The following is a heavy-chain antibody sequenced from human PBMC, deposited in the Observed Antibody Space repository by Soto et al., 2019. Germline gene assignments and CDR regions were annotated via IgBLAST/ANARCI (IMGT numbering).Heavy chain of an antibody. V-gene: IGHV3-23*01. CDR2: ISARGGSL. Sequence: VQLLESGGGWVQPGGSLRLSCAASGFSFSSYAMVWVRQAPGKGLVWVSVISARGGSLYFADSVKGRFTISRANSKKVLSLEMHSLRAEDTATYFCAKGSIEESASGDNWGQGTRVVVSS. CDR1: GFSFSSYA. CDR3: AKGSIEESASGDN. D-gene: IGHD3-10*01. J-gene: IGHJ4*02.